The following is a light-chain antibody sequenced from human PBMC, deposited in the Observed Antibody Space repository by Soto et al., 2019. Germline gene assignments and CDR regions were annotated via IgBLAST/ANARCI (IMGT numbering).Light chain of an antibody. Sequence: QSALTQPASVSGSPGQSITVSCTGTSSDVGGYNLVSWYQQHPGKAPQLIIFEGSQRPSGVSNRFSGSRSGNTASPTISGLQAEDEADYYCCSYAGSRILYVFGTGTKVTVL. CDR2: EGS. CDR3: CSYAGSRILYV. CDR1: SSDVGGYNL. J-gene: IGLJ1*01. V-gene: IGLV2-23*01.